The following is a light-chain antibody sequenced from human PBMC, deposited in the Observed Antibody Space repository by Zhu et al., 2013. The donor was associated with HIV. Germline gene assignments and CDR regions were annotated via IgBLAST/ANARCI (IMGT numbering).Light chain of an antibody. CDR1: QGISSA. V-gene: IGKV1D-13*01. CDR3: QQYDNLRVT. CDR2: DAS. Sequence: AIQLTQSPSSLSASVGDRVTITCRASQGISSALAWYQQKAGKTPKLLIYDASTLESGVPSRFSGGGSGTDFTFTITSLQPEDIATYYCQQYDNLRVTFGPGTKVDMK. J-gene: IGKJ3*01.